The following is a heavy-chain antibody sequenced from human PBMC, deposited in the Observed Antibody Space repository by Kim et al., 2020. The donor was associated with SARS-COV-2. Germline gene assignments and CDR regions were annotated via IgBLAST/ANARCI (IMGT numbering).Heavy chain of an antibody. J-gene: IGHJ6*02. CDR1: GSSISSSSYY. CDR3: ARQSYSSGWYYYYGMDV. V-gene: IGHV4-39*01. Sequence: SETLSLTCTVSGSSISSSSYYWGWIRQPPGKGLEWIGSIYYSGSTYYNPSLKSRVTISVDTSKNQFSLKLSSVTAADTAVYYCARQSYSSGWYYYYGMDVWGQGTTVTVSS. CDR2: IYYSGST. D-gene: IGHD6-19*01.